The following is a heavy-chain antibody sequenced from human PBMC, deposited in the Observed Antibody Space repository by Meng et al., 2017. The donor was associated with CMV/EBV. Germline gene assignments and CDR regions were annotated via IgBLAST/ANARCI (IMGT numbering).Heavy chain of an antibody. V-gene: IGHV1-8*03. CDR3: ARGGYGSGVPYGMDV. J-gene: IGHJ6*02. D-gene: IGHD3-10*01. CDR1: GYTFTSYD. CDR2: MNPNSGNT. Sequence: ASVKVSCKASGYTFTSYDINWVRQATGQGLEWMGWMNPNSGNTGYAQKFQGRVTITRITSISTAYMELSSLRSEDTAVYYCARGGYGSGVPYGMDVWGQGTTVTVSS.